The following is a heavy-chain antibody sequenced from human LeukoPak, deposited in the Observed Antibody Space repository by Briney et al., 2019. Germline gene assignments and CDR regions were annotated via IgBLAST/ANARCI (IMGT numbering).Heavy chain of an antibody. CDR2: IYYRST. Sequence: SETLSLTCTVAGGSISSYYWSWIRQPPGKGLEWIGYIYYRSTNYHPSLKSRVTISIDTSKNQFSLKLSSVTAADTAVYYCARGTMTTVTYYFDYWGQGTLVTVSS. V-gene: IGHV4-59*12. J-gene: IGHJ4*02. CDR3: ARGTMTTVTYYFDY. CDR1: GGSISSYY. D-gene: IGHD4-17*01.